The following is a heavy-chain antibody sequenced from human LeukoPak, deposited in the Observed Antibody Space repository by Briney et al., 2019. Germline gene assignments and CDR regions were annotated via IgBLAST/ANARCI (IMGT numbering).Heavy chain of an antibody. D-gene: IGHD5-12*01. CDR2: INTNTGNP. J-gene: IGHJ5*02. V-gene: IGHV7-4-1*02. CDR3: ARGPPPFNVDSNWFDP. CDR1: GGTFSSYA. Sequence: ASVKVSCKASGGTFSSYAISWVRQAPGQGLEWMGWINTNTGNPTYAQGFTGRFVFSLDTSVSTAYLQISSLKAEDTAVYYCARGPPPFNVDSNWFDPWGQGTLVTVSS.